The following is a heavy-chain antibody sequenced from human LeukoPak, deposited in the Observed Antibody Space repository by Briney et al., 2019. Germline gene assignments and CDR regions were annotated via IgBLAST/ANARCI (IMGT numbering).Heavy chain of an antibody. CDR3: ARGYCSSTSCYEKWFDP. J-gene: IGHJ5*02. CDR1: GGSISSGSYY. CDR2: IYTSGST. Sequence: PSETLSLTCTVSGGSISSGSYYWSWIRQPAGKGPEWIGRIYTSGSTNYNPSLKSRVTISVDTSKNQFSLKLSSVTAADTAVYYCARGYCSSTSCYEKWFDPWGQGTLVTVSS. D-gene: IGHD2-2*01. V-gene: IGHV4-61*02.